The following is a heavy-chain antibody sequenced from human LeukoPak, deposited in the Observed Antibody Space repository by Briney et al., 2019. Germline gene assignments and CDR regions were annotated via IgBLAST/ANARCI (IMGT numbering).Heavy chain of an antibody. Sequence: GRSPRLSCAASGFTFSSYEMNWVRQAPGKGLEWVSYISSSGSTIYYADSVKGRFTISRDNAKNSLYLQMNSLRAEDTAVYYSARDPLDYYDSSGYQPTGDAFDIWGQGTMVTVSS. D-gene: IGHD3-22*01. CDR1: GFTFSSYE. CDR3: ARDPLDYYDSSGYQPTGDAFDI. J-gene: IGHJ3*02. V-gene: IGHV3-48*03. CDR2: ISSSGSTI.